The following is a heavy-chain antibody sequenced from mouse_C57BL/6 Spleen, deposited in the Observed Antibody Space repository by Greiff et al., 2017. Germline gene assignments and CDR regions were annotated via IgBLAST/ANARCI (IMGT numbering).Heavy chain of an antibody. CDR2: ISSGGSYT. V-gene: IGHV5-6*02. CDR1: GFTFSSYG. Sequence: DVMLVESGGDLVKPGGSLKLSCAASGFTFSSYGMSWVRQTPDKRLEWVATISSGGSYTYYPDSVKGRFTISRDNAKNTLYLQMSSLKSEDTAMYYCARHPGYYFDYWGQGTTLTVSS. CDR3: ARHPGYYFDY. J-gene: IGHJ2*01.